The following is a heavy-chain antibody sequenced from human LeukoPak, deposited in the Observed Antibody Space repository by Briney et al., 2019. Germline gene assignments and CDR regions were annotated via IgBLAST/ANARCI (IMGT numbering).Heavy chain of an antibody. CDR2: IYSGGST. CDR1: GFTVSSNY. J-gene: IGHJ5*02. V-gene: IGHV3-53*01. D-gene: IGHD1-26*01. CDR3: AREVGATRGLDP. Sequence: QPGGSLRLSCAASGFTVSSNYMSWVRQAPGKGLEWVSIIYSGGSTYYADSVKGRFTTSRDTSKNTLYLQMNSLRAEDTAVYYCAREVGATRGLDPWGQGTLVTVSS.